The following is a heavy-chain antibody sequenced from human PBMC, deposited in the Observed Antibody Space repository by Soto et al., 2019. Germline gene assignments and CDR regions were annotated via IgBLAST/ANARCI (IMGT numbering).Heavy chain of an antibody. D-gene: IGHD6-13*01. J-gene: IGHJ4*02. CDR1: GGSISSSNW. Sequence: PSETLSLTCAVSGGSISSSNWWSWVRQPPGKGLEWIGEIYHSGSTNYNPSLKSRVTTSVDKSKNQFSLKLSSVTAADTAVYYCARDGGVLAAAGQFAYWGQGTLVTVSS. V-gene: IGHV4-4*02. CDR2: IYHSGST. CDR3: ARDGGVLAAAGQFAY.